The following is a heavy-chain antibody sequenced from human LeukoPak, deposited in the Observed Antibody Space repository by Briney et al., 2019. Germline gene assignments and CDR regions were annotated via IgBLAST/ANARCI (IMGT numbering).Heavy chain of an antibody. CDR1: GFTFDDYA. CDR3: AKGRPPMVTADY. V-gene: IGHV3-43*02. CDR2: ISGDGDST. D-gene: IGHD5-18*01. Sequence: GGSLRLSCAASGFTFDDYAMHWVRQAPGKGLEWVSFISGDGDSTYYADSVKGRFTISRDNSKNSPYLQMNSLRTEDTALYYCAKGRPPMVTADYWGQGTLVTVSS. J-gene: IGHJ4*02.